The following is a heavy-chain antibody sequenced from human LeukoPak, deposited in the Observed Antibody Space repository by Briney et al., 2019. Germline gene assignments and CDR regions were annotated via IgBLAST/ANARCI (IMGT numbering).Heavy chain of an antibody. D-gene: IGHD6-13*01. CDR3: ARAPLPGYSSSWYLGAHFDY. Sequence: SVKVSCKASGGTFSSYAISWVRQAPGQGLEWMGGIIPIFGTANYAQKFQGRVTITADESTSTAYMELSSLRSEDTAVYYCARAPLPGYSSSWYLGAHFDYWGQGILVTVSS. CDR1: GGTFSSYA. V-gene: IGHV1-69*13. J-gene: IGHJ4*02. CDR2: IIPIFGTA.